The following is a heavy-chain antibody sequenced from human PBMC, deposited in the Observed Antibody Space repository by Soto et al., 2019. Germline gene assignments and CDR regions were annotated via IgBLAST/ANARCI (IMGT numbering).Heavy chain of an antibody. V-gene: IGHV3-30*04. CDR1: GFTFNNYA. D-gene: IGHD1-26*01. J-gene: IGHJ4*02. CDR3: TSAGCGTFYYSPDC. CDR2: ISSDGTDT. Sequence: GGSLRLSCAASGFTFNNYAMYWVREAPGKGLERVAIISSDGTDTNYADSVKGRLTISRDNSKNTLYLQMSSLKDEDTAVYHCTSAGCGTFYYSPDCWGQGALVTVSS.